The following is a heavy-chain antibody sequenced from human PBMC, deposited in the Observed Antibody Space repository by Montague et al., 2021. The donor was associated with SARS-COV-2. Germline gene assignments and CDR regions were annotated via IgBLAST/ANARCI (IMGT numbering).Heavy chain of an antibody. V-gene: IGHV4-39*01. CDR1: GGSISSSSYY. CDR3: ARFPTSYYYDSEAAPATPDAFDI. CDR2: IYYSGST. J-gene: IGHJ3*02. D-gene: IGHD3-22*01. Sequence: SETLSLTCTVSGGSISSSSYYWGWIRQPPGKGLEWIGSIYYSGSTYYNPSLKSRVTISVDTSKNQFSLKLSSVTAADTAVYYCARFPTSYYYDSEAAPATPDAFDIRGQGTMVTVSS.